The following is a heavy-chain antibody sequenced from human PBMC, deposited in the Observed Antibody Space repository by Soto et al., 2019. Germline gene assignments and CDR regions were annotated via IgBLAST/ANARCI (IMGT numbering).Heavy chain of an antibody. J-gene: IGHJ5*02. Sequence: SETLSLTCTVSGGSISSSSYYWGWIRQPPGKGLEWIGSIYYSGSTYYNPSLKSRVTISVDTSKNQFSLKLSSVTAADTAVYYCASGDIVVVPAAMGEDNWFDPWGQGTLVTVS. CDR1: GGSISSSSYY. CDR2: IYYSGST. CDR3: ASGDIVVVPAAMGEDNWFDP. V-gene: IGHV4-39*01. D-gene: IGHD2-2*01.